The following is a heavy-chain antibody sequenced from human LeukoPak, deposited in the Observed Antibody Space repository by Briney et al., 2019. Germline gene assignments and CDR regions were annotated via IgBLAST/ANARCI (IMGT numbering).Heavy chain of an antibody. CDR3: ASEPGARGIAAAGYY. CDR1: GGTFSSYA. CDR2: IIPILGIA. J-gene: IGHJ4*02. D-gene: IGHD6-13*01. V-gene: IGHV1-69*04. Sequence: GASVKVSCKASGGTFSSYAISWVRQAPGQGLEWMGRIIPILGIANYAQKFQGRVTITADKSTSTAYMELSSLRSEDTAVYYCASEPGARGIAAAGYYWGQGTLVTVSS.